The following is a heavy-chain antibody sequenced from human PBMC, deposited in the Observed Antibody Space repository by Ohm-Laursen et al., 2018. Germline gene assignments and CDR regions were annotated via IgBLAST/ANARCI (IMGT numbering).Heavy chain of an antibody. J-gene: IGHJ4*02. CDR2: INPNSGGT. V-gene: IGHV1-2*02. D-gene: IGHD3-16*01. Sequence: SVKVSCKASGYTFTGYYMHWVRQAPGQGLEWMGWINPNSGGTNYAQKFQGRVTMTRDTSISTAYMELSSLRSEDTAVYYCARATGGGGNFDYWGQGTLVTVSS. CDR3: ARATGGGGNFDY. CDR1: GYTFTGYY.